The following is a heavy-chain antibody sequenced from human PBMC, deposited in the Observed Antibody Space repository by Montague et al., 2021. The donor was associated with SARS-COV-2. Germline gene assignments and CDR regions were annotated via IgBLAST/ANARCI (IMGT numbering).Heavy chain of an antibody. D-gene: IGHD5-12*01. CDR3: TSGYDRRPY. V-gene: IGHV3-73*01. CDR2: IRNEANDYAT. J-gene: IGHJ4*02. Sequence: SLRLSCSASGFIFAASTIHWVRQASGKGLDWVGRIRNEANDYATXYAASVTGRFTISRDASKNTAYLEMNSLKTEDTAVYYCTSGYDRRPYWGQGTLVTVSS. CDR1: GFIFAAST.